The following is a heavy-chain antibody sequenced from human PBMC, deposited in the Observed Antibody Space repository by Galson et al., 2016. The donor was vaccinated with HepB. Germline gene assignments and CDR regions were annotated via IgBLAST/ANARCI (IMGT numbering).Heavy chain of an antibody. CDR3: ARRNYYGSGEVAFDI. CDR2: IYYSGNS. Sequence: ETLSLTCNVSGVSISSLSYYWGWIRQPPGKGLEWIGSIYYSGNSYYNPSLKNRGTISVDTSKNQFSLQLSSVTAADTAVYYCARRNYYGSGEVAFDIWGQGTMVTVSS. V-gene: IGHV4-39*01. J-gene: IGHJ3*02. D-gene: IGHD3-10*01. CDR1: GVSISSLSYY.